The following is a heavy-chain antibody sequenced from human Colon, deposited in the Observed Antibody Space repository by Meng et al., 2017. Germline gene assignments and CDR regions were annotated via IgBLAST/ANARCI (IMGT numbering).Heavy chain of an antibody. J-gene: IGHJ3*01. V-gene: IGHV4-61*02. Sequence: QVRLQESGPGLVKPSQTLALTCTVSGGSISSGYYYWTWIRQPAGKGLEWIGRIFASGSTNYNPSLKSRVTISLDTSMNQFSLKLNSVTAADTAVYYCARDDSNYVGAVDLWGQGTMVTVSS. CDR3: ARDDSNYVGAVDL. CDR1: GGSISSGYYY. CDR2: IFASGST. D-gene: IGHD4-11*01.